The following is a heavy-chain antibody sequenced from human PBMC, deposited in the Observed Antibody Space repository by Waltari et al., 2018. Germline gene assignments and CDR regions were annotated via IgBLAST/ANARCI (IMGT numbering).Heavy chain of an antibody. D-gene: IGHD1-26*01. V-gene: IGHV1-69*15. Sequence: VQLVQSGAVVKKPGSSVKVSCKASGGTFSSYAISWVRQAPGQGLEWMGRIIPIFGKANDAQKVKGRGTITADECTSTAYMELSSRRSEDRAVDDGATSEARCWEGAGGMCGGQGTLVTVSS. CDR2: IIPIFGKA. CDR1: GGTFSSYA. J-gene: IGHJ4*02. CDR3: ATSEARCWEGAGGMC.